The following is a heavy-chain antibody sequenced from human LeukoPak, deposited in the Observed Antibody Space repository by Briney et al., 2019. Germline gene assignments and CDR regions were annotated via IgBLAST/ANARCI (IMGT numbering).Heavy chain of an antibody. Sequence: GESLKISCKGSGYSFSNYWIGWVRQMPGKGLEWRGIIYPGDSDTRYSPSFQGQVTISADKSISTAYLQWSSLKASDTAMYYCASGVYYDSSGYYEDYWGQGTLVTVSS. J-gene: IGHJ4*02. V-gene: IGHV5-51*01. CDR3: ASGVYYDSSGYYEDY. D-gene: IGHD3-22*01. CDR2: IYPGDSDT. CDR1: GYSFSNYW.